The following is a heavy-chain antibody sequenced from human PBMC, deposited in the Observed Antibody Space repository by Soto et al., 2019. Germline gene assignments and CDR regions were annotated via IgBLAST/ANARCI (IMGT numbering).Heavy chain of an antibody. CDR3: VTTTRGDAFDI. CDR1: GGSISSSSYY. J-gene: IGHJ3*02. CDR2: IYYSGST. Sequence: SETLSLTCTVSGGSISSSSYYWGWIRQPPGKGLEWIGSIYYSGSTYYNPSLKSRVTISVDTSKNQFSLKLSSVTAADTAVYYCVTTTRGDAFDIWGQGTMVNVSS. D-gene: IGHD1-7*01. V-gene: IGHV4-39*01.